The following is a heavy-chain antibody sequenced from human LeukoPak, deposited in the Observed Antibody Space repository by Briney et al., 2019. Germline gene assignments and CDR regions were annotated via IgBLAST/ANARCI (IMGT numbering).Heavy chain of an antibody. D-gene: IGHD3-22*01. V-gene: IGHV3-30*04. Sequence: PGGSLRLSCAASGFTFSTAVMHWVRQAPGKGLVWVAAVSRDEIRKHYPDSVKGRFTISRDDSKNTLFLQMNSLGTDDTAVYYCAREGGSSGRAGYFDFWGQGTLVTVSS. CDR1: GFTFSTAV. CDR3: AREGGSSGRAGYFDF. CDR2: VSRDEIRK. J-gene: IGHJ4*02.